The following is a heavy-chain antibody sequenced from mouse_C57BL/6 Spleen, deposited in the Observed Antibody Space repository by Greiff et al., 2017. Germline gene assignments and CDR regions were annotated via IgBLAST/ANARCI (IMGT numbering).Heavy chain of an antibody. CDR1: GFTFSDYG. D-gene: IGHD5-1*01. J-gene: IGHJ4*01. V-gene: IGHV5-17*01. Sequence: EVLLVESGGGLVKPGGSLKLSCAASGFTFSDYGMHWVRQAPEQGLEWVAYISRGSSTIYYADTVKGRFTFSRDHAKNTLFLQMTSLRSEDTAMYYCAKYRYSTYVDDAMDYWGQGTSVTVSS. CDR3: AKYRYSTYVDDAMDY. CDR2: ISRGSSTI.